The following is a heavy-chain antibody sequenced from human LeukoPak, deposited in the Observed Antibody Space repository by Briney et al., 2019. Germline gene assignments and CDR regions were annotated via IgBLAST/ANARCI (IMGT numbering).Heavy chain of an antibody. CDR1: GFTVSSNY. J-gene: IGHJ3*02. Sequence: GGSLRLSCAASGFTVSSNYMSWVRQAPGKGLEWVSVIYSGGSTYYADSVKGRFTISRDNSKNTLYLQMNSLRAEDTAVYYCARASHYYNSSGSHDAFDIWGQGTMVTVSS. V-gene: IGHV3-53*01. CDR2: IYSGGST. CDR3: ARASHYYNSSGSHDAFDI. D-gene: IGHD3-22*01.